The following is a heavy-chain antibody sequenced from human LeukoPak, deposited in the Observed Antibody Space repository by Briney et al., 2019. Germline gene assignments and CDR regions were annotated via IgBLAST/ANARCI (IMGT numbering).Heavy chain of an antibody. CDR1: GFTVSSNY. V-gene: IGHV3-66*01. CDR2: IYGGGST. D-gene: IGHD2-8*01. CDR3: AVDHTSGTIYHGLDV. J-gene: IGHJ6*02. Sequence: PGGSLRLSCAASGFTVSSNYMSWVRQAPGKGLEWVSVIYGGGSTHYADSVKGRFTISRDNSKNSLYLQMNSLRDGDTAIYYCAVDHTSGTIYHGLDVWGQGTTVTVSS.